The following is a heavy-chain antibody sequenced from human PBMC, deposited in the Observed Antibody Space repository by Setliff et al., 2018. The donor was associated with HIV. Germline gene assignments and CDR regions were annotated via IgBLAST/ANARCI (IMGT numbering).Heavy chain of an antibody. J-gene: IGHJ4*02. CDR2: IYYSGST. Sequence: YWIAWVRQMPGKGLEWMGIIYYSGSTSHNPSLKSRVFMSMDTSRNQFSLNLKSVTAADTAVYYCTRSNTSKSTDFWDQGTPVTVSS. CDR1: Y. V-gene: IGHV4-31*02. CDR3: TRSNTSKSTDF.